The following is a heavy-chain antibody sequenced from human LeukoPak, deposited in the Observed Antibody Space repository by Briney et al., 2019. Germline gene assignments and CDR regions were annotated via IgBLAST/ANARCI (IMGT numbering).Heavy chain of an antibody. CDR2: ISGSGGSR. CDR1: GFGFSTYA. V-gene: IGHV3-23*01. J-gene: IGHJ3*01. D-gene: IGHD4-17*01. Sequence: PGGSLRLSCEASGFGFSTYAMSWVRQAPGKGLEWVSSISGSGGSRNYGDSVKGRFTSSRDNSKNTLLLQMNSLRAEDTAVYYCAKETSDYGDYVNAFDVWGQGTMVTVSS. CDR3: AKETSDYGDYVNAFDV.